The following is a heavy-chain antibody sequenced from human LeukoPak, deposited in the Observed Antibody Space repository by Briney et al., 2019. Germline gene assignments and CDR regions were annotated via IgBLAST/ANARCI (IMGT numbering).Heavy chain of an antibody. J-gene: IGHJ4*02. CDR2: FDPEDGET. Sequence: ASVKVSCKVSGYTLIELSMHWVRQAPGKGLEWMEGFDPEDGETIYAQTFQGRVTMTEDTSTDTAYMELNSLRSEDTAVYYCAPRRKAYYYDSIGYYTFDYWGQGTLVTVSS. D-gene: IGHD3-22*01. CDR3: APRRKAYYYDSIGYYTFDY. V-gene: IGHV1-24*01. CDR1: GYTLIELS.